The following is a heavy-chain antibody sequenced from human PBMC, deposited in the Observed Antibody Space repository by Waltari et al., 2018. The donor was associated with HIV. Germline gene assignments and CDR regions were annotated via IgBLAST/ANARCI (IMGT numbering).Heavy chain of an antibody. J-gene: IGHJ6*02. CDR2: IKQDGSEK. CDR3: ARITIFGVVNDYGMDV. CDR1: GFTFSSYW. V-gene: IGHV3-7*01. D-gene: IGHD3-3*01. Sequence: EVQLVESGGGLVQPGGSLRLSCAASGFTFSSYWMSGVRQAPGKGLEGVAKIKQDGSEKYYVDSVKGRFTISRDNAKNSLYLQMNSLRAEDTVVYYCARITIFGVVNDYGMDVWGQGTTVTVSS.